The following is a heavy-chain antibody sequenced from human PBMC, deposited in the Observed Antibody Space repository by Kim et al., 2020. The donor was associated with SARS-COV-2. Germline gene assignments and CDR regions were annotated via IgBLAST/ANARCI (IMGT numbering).Heavy chain of an antibody. Sequence: SETLSLTCAVSGASINSDSHHWGWIRQSPGKGMDWIASIHYSGSTSYNPSLRSRVTISLDTSNRQFSLEVTSVTAADTAVYYCAGLAVVGWPLNDFWGQGTQVTVFS. D-gene: IGHD2-15*01. CDR1: GASINSDSHH. J-gene: IGHJ4*02. V-gene: IGHV4-39*01. CDR2: IHYSGST. CDR3: AGLAVVGWPLNDF.